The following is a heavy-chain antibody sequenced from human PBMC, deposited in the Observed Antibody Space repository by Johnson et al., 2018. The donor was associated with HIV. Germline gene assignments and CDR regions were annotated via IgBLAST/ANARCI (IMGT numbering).Heavy chain of an antibody. Sequence: QVQLVESGGGLVQPGGSLTLSCAASGFTVSNNYMTWVRQAPGKGLEWVAVIWYDGSNKYYEDSVRGRFTISRDNSKNTLYLQMNSLIAEDTAVYFCARDQGYNGFEPDAFDIWGRGTMVTVSS. CDR3: ARDQGYNGFEPDAFDI. J-gene: IGHJ3*02. CDR1: GFTVSNNY. D-gene: IGHD5-12*01. CDR2: IWYDGSNK. V-gene: IGHV3-33*08.